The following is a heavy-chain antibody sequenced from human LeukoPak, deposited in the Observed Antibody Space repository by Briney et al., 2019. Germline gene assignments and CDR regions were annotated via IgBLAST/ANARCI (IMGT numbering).Heavy chain of an antibody. CDR3: ARGGYRDYALDY. CDR2: ISGSSKTI. Sequence: PGGSLRLSCAASGFTFRVYSMNWVRLSPGKGLEWLSHISGSSKTIYYADSVKGRFAISRDNAKNSLYLQMNSLRAEDTAVYYCARGGYRDYALDYWGQGALVTVSS. V-gene: IGHV3-48*01. CDR1: GFTFRVYS. D-gene: IGHD4-17*01. J-gene: IGHJ4*02.